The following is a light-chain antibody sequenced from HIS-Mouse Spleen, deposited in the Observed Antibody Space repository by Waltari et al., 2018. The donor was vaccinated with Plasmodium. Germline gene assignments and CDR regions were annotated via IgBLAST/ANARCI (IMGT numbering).Light chain of an antibody. CDR3: YSTDSSGNHRV. Sequence: SYELTQPPSVSVSPGQTARITCYGDALPKQSDYWYQQKSGQAPVLVIYEDSKRPSGIPERFSGSSSGTMATLTISGAQVEDEADYYCYSTDSSGNHRVFGGGTKLTVL. J-gene: IGLJ3*02. CDR2: EDS. V-gene: IGLV3-10*01. CDR1: ALPKQS.